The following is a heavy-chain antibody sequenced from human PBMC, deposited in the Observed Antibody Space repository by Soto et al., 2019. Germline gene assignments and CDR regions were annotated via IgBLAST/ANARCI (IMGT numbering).Heavy chain of an antibody. J-gene: IGHJ3*02. Sequence: QVQLVESGGGVVQPGRSLRLSCAASGFTFSRYGMHWVRQAPGKGLEWVADIWSDGNNKYYADSVKGRFTVSRDNSKNTLYLQMNCLRADDTAVYYCARDDTAYAFDIWGQGTMVTVSS. V-gene: IGHV3-33*01. CDR3: ARDDTAYAFDI. CDR1: GFTFSRYG. CDR2: IWSDGNNK. D-gene: IGHD2-21*01.